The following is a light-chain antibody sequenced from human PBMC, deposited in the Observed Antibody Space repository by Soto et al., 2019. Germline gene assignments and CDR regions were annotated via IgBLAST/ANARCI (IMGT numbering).Light chain of an antibody. CDR3: QQGYSNPWT. V-gene: IGKV1-5*01. CDR1: QIVSNV. CDR2: DIS. J-gene: IGKJ1*01. Sequence: DIQMTQSPSTLSASVGDRVTITCRASQIVSNVLAWFQQRPGEGPKLLIYDISSLGSGVPSRFSGSGSATGTEFTLTISSLQPDDLATYYCQQGYSNPWTFGQGTKVEIK.